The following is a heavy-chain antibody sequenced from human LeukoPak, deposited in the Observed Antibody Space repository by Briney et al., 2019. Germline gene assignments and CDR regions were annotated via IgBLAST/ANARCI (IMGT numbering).Heavy chain of an antibody. D-gene: IGHD2-8*02. CDR2: IWSHGNTK. Sequence: PGGSLRLSCAASGFVFSTYGMHWVRQAPGKGLEWVAVIWSHGNTKKYADSVTGRFTISRDNSKNTLSLQMNSLRAEDTAVYHCAKGLVGTEYFQHWGQGTLVTVSS. V-gene: IGHV3-33*06. CDR3: AKGLVGTEYFQH. CDR1: GFVFSTYG. J-gene: IGHJ1*01.